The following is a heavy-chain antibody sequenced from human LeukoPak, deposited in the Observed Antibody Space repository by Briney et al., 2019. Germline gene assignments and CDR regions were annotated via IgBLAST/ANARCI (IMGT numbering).Heavy chain of an antibody. CDR1: GGSISSGSYY. CDR3: ARGGYDILTGYYPFDY. J-gene: IGHJ4*02. Sequence: SETLSLTCTVSGGSISSGSYYWSWLRQPAGKGLEWIGRIYTSGSTNYNPSLKSRVTISVDTSKNQFSLKLSSVTAADTAVYYCARGGYDILTGYYPFDYWGQGTLVTVSS. CDR2: IYTSGST. D-gene: IGHD3-9*01. V-gene: IGHV4-61*02.